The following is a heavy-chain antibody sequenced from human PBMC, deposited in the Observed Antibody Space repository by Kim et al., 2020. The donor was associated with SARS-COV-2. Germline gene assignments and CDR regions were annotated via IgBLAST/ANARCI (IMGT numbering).Heavy chain of an antibody. V-gene: IGHV3-30*18. Sequence: GGSLRLSCAASGFTFSSYGMHWVRQAPGKGLEWVAVISYDGSNKYYADSVKGRFTISRDNSKNTLYLQMNSLRAEDTAVYYCEKGHAWWDILAGYYMGNWVDPWGQGTMVTVSS. J-gene: IGHJ5*02. CDR3: EKGHAWWDILAGYYMGNWVDP. D-gene: IGHD3-9*01. CDR1: GFTFSSYG. CDR2: ISYDGSNK.